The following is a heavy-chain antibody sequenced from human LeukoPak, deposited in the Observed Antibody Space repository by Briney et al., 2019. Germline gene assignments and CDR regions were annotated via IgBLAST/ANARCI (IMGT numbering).Heavy chain of an antibody. CDR3: AGSSTSFNKGYYYYYMDV. J-gene: IGHJ6*03. CDR1: GGTFSSYA. D-gene: IGHD2-2*01. CDR2: IIPIFGTA. V-gene: IGHV1-69*05. Sequence: AASVTVSCKASGGTFSSYAISWVRQAPGQGLEWMGGIIPIFGTANYAQKFQGRVTITTDESTSTAYMELSSLRSEDTAVYYCAGSSTSFNKGYYYYYMDVWGKGTTVTVSS.